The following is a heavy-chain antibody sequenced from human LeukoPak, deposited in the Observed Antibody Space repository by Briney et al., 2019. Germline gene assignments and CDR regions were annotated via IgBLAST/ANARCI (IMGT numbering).Heavy chain of an antibody. V-gene: IGHV4-34*01. D-gene: IGHD6-19*01. CDR2: INHSGST. CDR3: ARGQWLVPLDF. Sequence: SETLSLTCAVYGGSFSGYYWSWIRQPPGKGLEWIGEINHSGSTNYNPSLKSRVTISVDTSKNQFSLKLSSVSAADTAVYYCARGQWLVPLDFWGQGILVTVSS. J-gene: IGHJ4*02. CDR1: GGSFSGYY.